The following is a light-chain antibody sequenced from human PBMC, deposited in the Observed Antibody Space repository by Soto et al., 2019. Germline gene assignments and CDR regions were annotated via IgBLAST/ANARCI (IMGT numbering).Light chain of an antibody. V-gene: IGKV3-15*01. CDR3: QQYYNWPRT. CDR2: GAS. J-gene: IGKJ1*01. CDR1: QSVNSN. Sequence: ETVMTQSPATLSVSPGERATLSCRASQSVNSNLAWYQQKPGQAPGLLIYGASTRATGIPARFSGSGSGTEFTLTISSLQSEDFAVYYCQQYYNWPRTFGQGTKVAIK.